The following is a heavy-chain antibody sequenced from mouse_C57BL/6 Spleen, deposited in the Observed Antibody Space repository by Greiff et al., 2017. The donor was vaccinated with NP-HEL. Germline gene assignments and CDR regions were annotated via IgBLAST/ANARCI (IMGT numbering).Heavy chain of an antibody. CDR2: IDPETGGT. J-gene: IGHJ1*03. V-gene: IGHV1-15*01. D-gene: IGHD1-1*01. CDR1: GYTFTDYE. CDR3: TGGGVVAPDV. Sequence: QVQLQQSGAELVRPGASVTLSCKASGYTFTDYEMHWVKQTPVHGLEWIGAIDPETGGTAYNQKFKGKAILTADKSSSTAYMELRSLTSEDSAVYYCTGGGVVAPDVWGTGTTVTVSS.